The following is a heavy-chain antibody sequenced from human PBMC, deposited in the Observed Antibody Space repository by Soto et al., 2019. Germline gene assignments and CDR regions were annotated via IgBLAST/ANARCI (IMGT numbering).Heavy chain of an antibody. D-gene: IGHD6-13*01. Sequence: GESLKISCKGSGYSFTSYWISWVRQMPGKGLEWMGRIDPSDSYTNYSPSFQGHVTISADKSISTAYLQWSSLKASDTAMYYCARRSVSSSWYWGYHGMDVWGQGTTVTVSS. CDR3: ARRSVSSSWYWGYHGMDV. CDR2: IDPSDSYT. V-gene: IGHV5-10-1*01. CDR1: GYSFTSYW. J-gene: IGHJ6*02.